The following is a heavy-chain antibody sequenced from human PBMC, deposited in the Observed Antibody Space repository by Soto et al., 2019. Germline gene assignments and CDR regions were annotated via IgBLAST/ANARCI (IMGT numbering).Heavy chain of an antibody. CDR3: ARLAVAGRAGDYYYYYGMDV. D-gene: IGHD6-19*01. Sequence: SETLSLTCTVSGGSISSSSYHWGWIRQPPGKGLEWIGSIYYSGSTYYNPSLKSRVTISVDTSKNQFSLKLSSVTAADTAVYYCARLAVAGRAGDYYYYYGMDVWGQGTTVTVSS. CDR1: GGSISSSSYH. J-gene: IGHJ6*02. V-gene: IGHV4-39*01. CDR2: IYYSGST.